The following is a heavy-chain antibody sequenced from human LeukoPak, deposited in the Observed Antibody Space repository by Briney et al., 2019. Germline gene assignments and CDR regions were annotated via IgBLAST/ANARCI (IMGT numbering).Heavy chain of an antibody. CDR2: IYHSGST. V-gene: IGHV4-59*01. CDR3: ARAPGYSSLYYFDY. J-gene: IGHJ4*02. Sequence: SETLSLTCTVSGGSISSYYWSWIRQPPGKGLEWIGYIYHSGSTNYNPSLKSRVTISLDTSKNQFSLKLSSVTAADTAVYYCARAPGYSSLYYFDYWGQGTLVTVSS. CDR1: GGSISSYY. D-gene: IGHD6-6*01.